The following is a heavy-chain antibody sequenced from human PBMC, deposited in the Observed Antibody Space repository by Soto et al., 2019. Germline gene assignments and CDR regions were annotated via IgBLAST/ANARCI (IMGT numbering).Heavy chain of an antibody. CDR2: IYYSGST. CDR1: GDSISSYY. Sequence: SETLSLTCTVSGDSISSYYWSWIRQPPGKGLEWIGYIYYSGSTNYNPSLKSRVTISVDTSKNQFSLKLSSVTAADTAVYYCARLDDYGDYVYYFDYWGQGTLVTVSS. D-gene: IGHD4-17*01. V-gene: IGHV4-59*01. CDR3: ARLDDYGDYVYYFDY. J-gene: IGHJ4*02.